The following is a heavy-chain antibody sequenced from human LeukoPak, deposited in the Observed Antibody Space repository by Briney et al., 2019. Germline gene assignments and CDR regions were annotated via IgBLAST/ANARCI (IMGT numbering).Heavy chain of an antibody. CDR1: GGSISSGDYY. V-gene: IGHV4-30-4*01. D-gene: IGHD3-10*01. CDR3: ARDLIGFGELGFDY. J-gene: IGHJ4*02. CDR2: IYYSGST. Sequence: SETLSLTCTVSGGSISSGDYYWSWIRQPPGKGLEWIGYIYYSGSTYYNPSLKSRVTMSVDTSKNQFSLKLSSVTAADTAVYYCARDLIGFGELGFDYWGQGTLVTVSS.